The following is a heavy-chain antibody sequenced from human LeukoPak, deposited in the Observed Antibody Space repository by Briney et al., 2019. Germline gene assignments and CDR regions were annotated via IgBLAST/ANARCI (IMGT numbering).Heavy chain of an antibody. D-gene: IGHD1-1*01. CDR1: GGSFSGYY. CDR3: ARGWNGAPFDY. V-gene: IGHV4-34*01. Sequence: SETLSLTCAVYGGSFSGYYWSWIRQPPGKGLEWIGEINHSGGTNYNPSLKSRVTISVDTSKNQFSLKLSSVTAADTAVYYCARGWNGAPFDYWGQGTLVTVSS. CDR2: INHSGGT. J-gene: IGHJ4*02.